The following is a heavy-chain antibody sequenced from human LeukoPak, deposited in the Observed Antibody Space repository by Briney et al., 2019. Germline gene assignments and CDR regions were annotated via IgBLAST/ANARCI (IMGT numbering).Heavy chain of an antibody. Sequence: SVKVSCKASGGTFSSYAISWVRQAPGQGLEWMGRIIPIFGTANYAQKFQGRVTITTDESTSTAYMELRSLRSDDTAVYYCARVGYCSSTSCTYYFDYWGQGTLVTVSS. D-gene: IGHD2-2*03. CDR2: IIPIFGTA. J-gene: IGHJ4*02. V-gene: IGHV1-69*05. CDR3: ARVGYCSSTSCTYYFDY. CDR1: GGTFSSYA.